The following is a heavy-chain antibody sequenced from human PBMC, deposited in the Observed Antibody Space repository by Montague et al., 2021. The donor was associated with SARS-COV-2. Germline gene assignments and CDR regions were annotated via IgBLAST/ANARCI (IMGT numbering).Heavy chain of an antibody. D-gene: IGHD3-9*01. Sequence: SETLSLTCAVSGGSITVYYWNWIRQSAGKGLEWLWRIDARGNTHSNPSVQSRLTMSVDTSKKQFSLKLTSVSAADTALYYCAGDIVAGLLSYWGQGTLVSVSS. V-gene: IGHV4-4*07. CDR2: IDARGNT. CDR1: GGSITVYY. J-gene: IGHJ4*02. CDR3: AGDIVAGLLSY.